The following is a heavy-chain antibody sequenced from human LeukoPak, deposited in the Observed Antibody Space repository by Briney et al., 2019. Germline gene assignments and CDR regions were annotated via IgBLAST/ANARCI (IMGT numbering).Heavy chain of an antibody. CDR1: GFTFSSYG. CDR3: ATPAAGPGSEYSLY. J-gene: IGHJ1*01. D-gene: IGHD6-13*01. Sequence: PGGSLRLSCAASGFTFSSYGMNWVRQAPGQGLEWVSSISSTSHYIYYADSVTGRFTTSRDNAKNSLDLQMNSLRAEDTAVYYCATPAAGPGSEYSLYWGQGTLVTVSS. CDR2: ISSTSHYI. V-gene: IGHV3-21*01.